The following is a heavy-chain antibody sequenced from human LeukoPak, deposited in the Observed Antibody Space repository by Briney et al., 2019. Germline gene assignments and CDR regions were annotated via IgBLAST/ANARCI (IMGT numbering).Heavy chain of an antibody. V-gene: IGHV1-18*01. Sequence: ASVKVSCKASGYTFTSYGISWVRQAPGQGLEWMGWISAYNGNTNYVQKLQGRVTMTTDTSTSTAYMELRSLRSDDTAVYYCARDRVVPAAIYYYYYGMDVWGQGTTVTVSS. CDR3: ARDRVVPAAIYYYYYGMDV. CDR1: GYTFTSYG. CDR2: ISAYNGNT. D-gene: IGHD2-2*01. J-gene: IGHJ6*02.